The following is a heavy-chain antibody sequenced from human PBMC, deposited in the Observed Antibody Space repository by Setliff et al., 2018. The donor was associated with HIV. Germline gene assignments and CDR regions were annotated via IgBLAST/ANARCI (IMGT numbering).Heavy chain of an antibody. CDR3: ASQGRSGWLWGGFVS. D-gene: IGHD6-19*01. Sequence: SCTVSGGSISSSSYHWIWVRQPPGEGLEWIGNIYYSGSTYYNPSLKSRTTISVDTSQNQFSLKLTSVTAADTAVYYCASQGRSGWLWGGFVSWGQGTLVT. CDR2: IYYSGST. V-gene: IGHV4-39*01. CDR1: GGSISSSSYH. J-gene: IGHJ4*02.